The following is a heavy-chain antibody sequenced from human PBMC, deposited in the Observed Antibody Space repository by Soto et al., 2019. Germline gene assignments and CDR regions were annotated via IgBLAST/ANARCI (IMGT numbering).Heavy chain of an antibody. D-gene: IGHD4-17*01. J-gene: IGHJ6*02. V-gene: IGHV3-30*03. Sequence: QVQLVESGGGVVQPGRSLRLSCAASGFTFSSYGMHWVRQAPGKGLEWVAVISYDGSNKYYADSVKGRFTISRDNSKNTLSLQMHSLRAEDTAVYYCAGDYGGNGKGDCYCGMDVWGQGTTVTVSS. CDR3: AGDYGGNGKGDCYCGMDV. CDR2: ISYDGSNK. CDR1: GFTFSSYG.